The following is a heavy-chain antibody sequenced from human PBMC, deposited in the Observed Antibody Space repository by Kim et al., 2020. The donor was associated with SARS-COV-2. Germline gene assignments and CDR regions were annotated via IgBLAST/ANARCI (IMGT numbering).Heavy chain of an antibody. D-gene: IGHD3-22*01. V-gene: IGHV3-48*01. J-gene: IGHJ4*02. Sequence: ADAEKGRFTSSRDNAKNSLYLQMNSLRAEDTAVYYCARDLYYYDSSGPLGYWGQGTLVTVSS. CDR3: ARDLYYYDSSGPLGY.